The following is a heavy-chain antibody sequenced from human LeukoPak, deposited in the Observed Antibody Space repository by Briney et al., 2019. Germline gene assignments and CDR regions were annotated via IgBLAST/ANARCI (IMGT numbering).Heavy chain of an antibody. Sequence: GGSLRLSCTASGFTFGDYAMSWVRQAPGKGLEWVGFIRSKAYGGTTEYAASVKGRFTISRDDSKSIAYLQMNSLKTEDTAVYYCTRDFDYGSDDAFDIWGQGTMVTVSS. CDR2: IRSKAYGGTT. CDR3: TRDFDYGSDDAFDI. V-gene: IGHV3-49*04. D-gene: IGHD4-17*01. CDR1: GFTFGDYA. J-gene: IGHJ3*02.